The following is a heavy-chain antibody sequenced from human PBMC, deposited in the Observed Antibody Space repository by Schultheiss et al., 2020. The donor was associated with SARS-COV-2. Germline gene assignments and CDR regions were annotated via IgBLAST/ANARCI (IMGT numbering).Heavy chain of an antibody. CDR3: ARDGYYDFWSGYYSTSAAEYFQH. V-gene: IGHV3-11*04. J-gene: IGHJ1*01. D-gene: IGHD3-3*01. CDR1: GFTFSDYY. Sequence: GESLKISCAASGFTFSDYYMSWIRQAPGKGLEWVSYISSSGSTIYYADSVKGRFTISRDNSKNTLYLQMNSLRAEDTAVYYCARDGYYDFWSGYYSTSAAEYFQHWGQGTLVTVSP. CDR2: ISSSGSTI.